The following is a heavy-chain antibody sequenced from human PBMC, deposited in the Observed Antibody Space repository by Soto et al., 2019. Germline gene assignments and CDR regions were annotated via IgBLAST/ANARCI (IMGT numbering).Heavy chain of an antibody. CDR1: GYTFTSYD. Sequence: GASVKVSCKASGYTFTSYDINWVRQATGQGLEWMGWMNAGNGNTRYAQKFQGRVTITRDTSASTAYMELSSLRSEDTAVYYCARTVVPAADEIYYYYYGMDVWGQGTTVTVSS. D-gene: IGHD2-2*01. J-gene: IGHJ6*02. V-gene: IGHV1-3*01. CDR3: ARTVVPAADEIYYYYYGMDV. CDR2: MNAGNGNT.